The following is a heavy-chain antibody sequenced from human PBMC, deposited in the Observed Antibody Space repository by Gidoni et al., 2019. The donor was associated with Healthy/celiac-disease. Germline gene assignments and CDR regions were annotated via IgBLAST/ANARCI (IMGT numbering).Heavy chain of an antibody. CDR2: INHSGST. CDR3: AREVTTGYYYYYGMDV. Sequence: QVQLQQWGAGLLKPSETLSLPCAVYGGSFSGYYWSWIRQPPGKGLEWIGEINHSGSTNYNPSLKSRVTISVDTSKNQFSLKLSSVTAADTAVYYCAREVTTGYYYYYGMDVWGQGTTVTVSS. CDR1: GGSFSGYY. V-gene: IGHV4-34*01. D-gene: IGHD4-17*01. J-gene: IGHJ6*02.